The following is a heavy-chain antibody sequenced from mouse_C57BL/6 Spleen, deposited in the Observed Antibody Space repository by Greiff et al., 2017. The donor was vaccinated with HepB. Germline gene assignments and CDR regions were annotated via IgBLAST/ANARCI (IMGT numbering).Heavy chain of an antibody. J-gene: IGHJ4*01. CDR1: GYTFTDYY. D-gene: IGHD2-2*01. CDR2: INPYNGGT. Sequence: VQLQQSGPVLVKPGASVKMSCKASGYTFTDYYMNWVKQSHGKSLEWIGVINPYNGGTSYNQKFKGKATLTVDKSSSTAYMELNSLTSEDSAVYYGARRGYDATGAMDYWGQGTSVTVSS. V-gene: IGHV1-19*01. CDR3: ARRGYDATGAMDY.